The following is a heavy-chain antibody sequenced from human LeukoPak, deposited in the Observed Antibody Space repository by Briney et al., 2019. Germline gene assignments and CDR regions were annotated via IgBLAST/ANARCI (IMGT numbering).Heavy chain of an antibody. V-gene: IGHV4-39*01. CDR1: GGSISSSSYY. D-gene: IGHD1-26*01. Sequence: SETLSLTCTVSGGSISSSSYYWGWIRQPPGKGLEWIGTIYYSGSTYYNPSLKSRVTISVDTSKNQFSLKLSSVTAADTAVYYWARHMGLLNCFDPWGQGTLVTVSS. J-gene: IGHJ5*02. CDR3: ARHMGLLNCFDP. CDR2: IYYSGST.